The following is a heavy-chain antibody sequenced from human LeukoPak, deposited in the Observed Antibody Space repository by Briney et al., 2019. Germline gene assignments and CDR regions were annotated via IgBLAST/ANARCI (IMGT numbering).Heavy chain of an antibody. CDR1: GFTFSYYA. J-gene: IGHJ4*02. CDR2: IPGSGGAWVSSITGTASKP. CDR3: AKVNYDDSSGFYYESEIDY. V-gene: IGHV3-23*01. D-gene: IGHD3-22*01. Sequence: GGSLRLSCAASGFTFSYYAMSWVRQAPGKGLEWVSTIPGSGGAWVSSITGTASKPFYADSVKGRFTISRDNSKNTLYLQMNSLRAEDTAVYYCAKVNYDDSSGFYYESEIDYWGQGTLVTVSS.